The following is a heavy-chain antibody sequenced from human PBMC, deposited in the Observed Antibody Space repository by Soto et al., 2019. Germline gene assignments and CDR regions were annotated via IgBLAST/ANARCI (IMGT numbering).Heavy chain of an antibody. D-gene: IGHD4-17*01. V-gene: IGHV4-31*03. Sequence: QVQLQESGPGLVKHSQTLSLTCTVSGGSISSGGYYWSWIRQHPGKGLEWIGYIYYSGRTHYNPSHKSRVTISVDTSKNQFSLKLSSVTAADTAVYYCARALTTVTLFDPWGQGTLVTVSS. J-gene: IGHJ5*02. CDR1: GGSISSGGYY. CDR3: ARALTTVTLFDP. CDR2: IYYSGRT.